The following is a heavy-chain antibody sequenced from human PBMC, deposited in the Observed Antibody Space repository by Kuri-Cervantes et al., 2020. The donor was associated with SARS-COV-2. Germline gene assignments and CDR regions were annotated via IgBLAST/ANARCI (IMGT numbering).Heavy chain of an antibody. V-gene: IGHV1-18*04. Sequence: ASVKVSCKASGYTFTGYYMHWVRQAPGQGLEWMGWISAYNGNTNYAQKPQGRVTMTTDTSTSTAYMELRTLRSDDTAVYYCARLVPAAILSFYYYGMDVWGQGTTVTGLL. CDR3: ARLVPAAILSFYYYGMDV. CDR2: ISAYNGNT. D-gene: IGHD2-2*01. CDR1: GYTFTGYY. J-gene: IGHJ6*02.